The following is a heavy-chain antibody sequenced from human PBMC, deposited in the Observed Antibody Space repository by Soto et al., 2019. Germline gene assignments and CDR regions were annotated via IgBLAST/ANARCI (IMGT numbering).Heavy chain of an antibody. D-gene: IGHD2-15*01. CDR2: IVVGSGNT. CDR1: GFTFTSSA. CDR3: AREEIVVVVAATRYYYYGMDV. V-gene: IGHV1-58*01. J-gene: IGHJ6*02. Sequence: SVKVSCKASGFTFTSSAVQWVRQARGQRLEWIGWIVVGSGNTNYAQKFQERVTITRDMSTSTAYMELSSLRSEDTAVYYCAREEIVVVVAATRYYYYGMDVWGQGTKVTVSS.